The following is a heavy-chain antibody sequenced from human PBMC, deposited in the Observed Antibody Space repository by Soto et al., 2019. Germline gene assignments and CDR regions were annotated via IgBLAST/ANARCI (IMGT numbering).Heavy chain of an antibody. CDR1: GGSFSGYF. D-gene: IGHD3-3*01. CDR3: ASVYYDFWSGYPDV. CDR2: INHSGST. V-gene: IGHV4-34*01. Sequence: SETLSLTCAVYGGSFSGYFWSWIRQPPGKGLEWIGDINHSGSTNYNPSLKSRVTISVDTSKNQFSLKLSSVTAADTAVYYCASVYYDFWSGYPDVWGKGTTVTVSS. J-gene: IGHJ6*04.